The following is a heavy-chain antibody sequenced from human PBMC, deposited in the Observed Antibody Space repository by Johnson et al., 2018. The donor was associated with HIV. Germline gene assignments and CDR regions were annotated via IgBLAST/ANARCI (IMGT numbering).Heavy chain of an antibody. J-gene: IGHJ3*02. D-gene: IGHD2-2*01. V-gene: IGHV3-66*02. CDR2: IYSGDNT. CDR3: ARDASWDDAFDI. CDR1: GFTVSSNY. Sequence: VQLVESGGGLVQPGGSLRLSCAASGFTVSSNYMSWVRQAPGKGLEWVSVIYSGDNTYYADSVKGRFTISRDNSKNTLYLQMNSLRAEYTAVYYCARDASWDDAFDIWGQGTMVTVSS.